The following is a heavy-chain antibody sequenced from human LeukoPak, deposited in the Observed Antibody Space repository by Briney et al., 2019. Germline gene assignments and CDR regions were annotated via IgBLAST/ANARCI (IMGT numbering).Heavy chain of an antibody. CDR3: AREAPTDI. CDR2: ISSSSSYI. V-gene: IGHV3-21*01. Sequence: ETLSLTRAVYGGSFSGYYWSWIRQPPGKGLEWVSSISSSSSYIYYADSVKGRFTISRDNAKNSLYLQMNSLRAEDTAVYYCAREAPTDIWAKGQWSPSLQ. J-gene: IGHJ3*02. CDR1: GGSFSGYY.